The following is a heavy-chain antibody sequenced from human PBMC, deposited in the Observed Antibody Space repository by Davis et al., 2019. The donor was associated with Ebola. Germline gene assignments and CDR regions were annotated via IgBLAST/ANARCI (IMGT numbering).Heavy chain of an antibody. V-gene: IGHV3-9*01. CDR1: GFTFDDYA. D-gene: IGHD6-6*01. CDR2: ISWNSGSI. Sequence: GGSLRLSCAASGFTFDDYAMHWVRQAPGKGLEWVSGISWNSGSIGYADSVKGRFTISRDNAKNSLYLQMNSLRAEDTAVYYCARDGSYSSSSGDYWGQGTLVTVSS. J-gene: IGHJ4*02. CDR3: ARDGSYSSSSGDY.